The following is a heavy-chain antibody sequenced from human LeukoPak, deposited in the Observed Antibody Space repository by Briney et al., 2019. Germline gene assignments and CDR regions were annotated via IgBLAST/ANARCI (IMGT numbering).Heavy chain of an antibody. V-gene: IGHV5-51*01. Sequence: GESLKISCKGSGYSFTGYWIGWVRQMPGKGLEWMGIIYPGDSDTRYSPSFQGQVTISADKSISTAYLQWSSLKASDTAMYYCARPYCSSTSCPFEDAFDIWGQGTMVTVSS. J-gene: IGHJ3*02. CDR1: GYSFTGYW. D-gene: IGHD2-2*01. CDR3: ARPYCSSTSCPFEDAFDI. CDR2: IYPGDSDT.